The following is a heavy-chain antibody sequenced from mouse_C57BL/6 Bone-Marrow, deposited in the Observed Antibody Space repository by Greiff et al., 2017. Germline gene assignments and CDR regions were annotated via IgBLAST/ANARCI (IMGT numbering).Heavy chain of an antibody. CDR1: GYTFTDYY. Sequence: QVQLQQSGAELVRPGASVKLSCKASGYTFTDYYINWVKQRPGQGLEWIARIYPGSGNTYYNEKFKGKATLTAEKSSSTAYMQLSSLTSEDSAVYFCARSIAGDFDVWGTGTTVTVSS. V-gene: IGHV1-76*01. D-gene: IGHD6-1*01. CDR2: IYPGSGNT. CDR3: ARSIAGDFDV. J-gene: IGHJ1*03.